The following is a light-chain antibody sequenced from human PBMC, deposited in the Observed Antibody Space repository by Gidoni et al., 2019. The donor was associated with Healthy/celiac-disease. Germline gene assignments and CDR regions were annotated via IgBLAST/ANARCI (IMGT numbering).Light chain of an antibody. Sequence: DIQMTQSPSSLSASVGDRVTITCRASQSISSYLYWYQQKPWKAPNLLIYAASSLQSGVPSRFSGSGSGTDFTLTISSLQPEDFATYYCQQSYSTPRTVGQGTKVEIK. CDR1: QSISSY. V-gene: IGKV1-39*01. CDR3: QQSYSTPRT. CDR2: AAS. J-gene: IGKJ1*01.